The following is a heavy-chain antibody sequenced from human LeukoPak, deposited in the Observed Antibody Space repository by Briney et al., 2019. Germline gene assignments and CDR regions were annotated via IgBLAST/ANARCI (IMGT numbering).Heavy chain of an antibody. J-gene: IGHJ6*03. CDR3: ARVYSNYYMDV. D-gene: IGHD6-13*01. Sequence: PSETLSLTCTVSAYSISSGYYWGWIRQPPGKGLEWIGSIYQSGSTYYNPSPKSRVTISVDTSKNQFSLKLNSVTAADTAVYFCARVYSNYYMDVWGKGTTVTVSS. V-gene: IGHV4-38-2*02. CDR2: IYQSGST. CDR1: AYSISSGYY.